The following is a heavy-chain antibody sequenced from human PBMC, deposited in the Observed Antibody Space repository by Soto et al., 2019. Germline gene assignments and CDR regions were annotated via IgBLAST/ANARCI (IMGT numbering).Heavy chain of an antibody. V-gene: IGHV1-69*06. CDR2: IIPIFRTP. D-gene: IGHD3-16*01. CDR3: AAEFRLGELGYYGMDV. J-gene: IGHJ6*02. CDR1: GGTFSDYA. Sequence: QVQLVQSGAEVKKPGSSVQVSCKASGGTFSDYAVSWVRQAPGQGLEWMGGIIPIFRTPNYAQKFQGRVTIIADKSTNTAYMELYSLKSEDTAVYYCAAEFRLGELGYYGMDVWGRGTTVTVSS.